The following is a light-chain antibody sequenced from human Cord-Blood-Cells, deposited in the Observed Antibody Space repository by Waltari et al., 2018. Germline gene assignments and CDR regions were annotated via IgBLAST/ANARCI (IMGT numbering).Light chain of an antibody. Sequence: SYELTQPPSVSVSPGQTASITCSGDKLGDKYACWSQQKPGQSPVLVIYQDSKRPSGIPERFSGSNSGNTATLTISGTQAMDEADYYCQAWDSSTVGVFGGGTKLTVL. J-gene: IGLJ2*01. CDR2: QDS. CDR1: KLGDKY. V-gene: IGLV3-1*01. CDR3: QAWDSSTVGV.